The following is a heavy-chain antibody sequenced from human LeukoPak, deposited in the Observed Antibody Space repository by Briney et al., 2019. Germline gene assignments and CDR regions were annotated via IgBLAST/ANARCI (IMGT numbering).Heavy chain of an antibody. V-gene: IGHV3-30*02. J-gene: IGHJ4*02. CDR3: AKDHWGHGGFGDNFDY. CDR2: IRYDGSNK. D-gene: IGHD3-10*01. CDR1: GFTFSDYY. Sequence: GGSLRLSCAASGFTFSDYYMSWIRQAPGKGLEWVAFIRYDGSNKYYADSVKGRFTISRDNSKNTLYLQMNSLRAEDTAVYYCAKDHWGHGGFGDNFDYWGQGTLVTVSS.